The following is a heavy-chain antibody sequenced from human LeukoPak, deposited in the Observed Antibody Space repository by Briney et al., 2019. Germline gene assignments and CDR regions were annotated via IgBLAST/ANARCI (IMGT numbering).Heavy chain of an antibody. CDR1: GGSISSSSYY. D-gene: IGHD5-12*01. Sequence: PSETLSLTCTVSGGSISSSSYYWGWIRQPPGKGLEWIGSIYYSGSTYYNPSLKSRVTISVDTSKNQFSLKLSSVTAADTAVYYCARVVGSGYGPFDYWGQGTLVTVSS. CDR2: IYYSGST. V-gene: IGHV4-39*07. J-gene: IGHJ4*02. CDR3: ARVVGSGYGPFDY.